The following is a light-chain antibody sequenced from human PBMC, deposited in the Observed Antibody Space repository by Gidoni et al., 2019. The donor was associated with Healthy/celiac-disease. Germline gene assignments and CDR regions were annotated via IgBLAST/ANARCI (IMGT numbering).Light chain of an antibody. V-gene: IGKV1-39*01. CDR2: AAS. J-gene: IGKJ4*01. CDR1: QSISSY. CDR3: QQSYSTLFT. Sequence: DIQMTHSPSSLSASVGDRVTITCRASQSISSYLNWYQQKPGKAPKLLIYAASSLQSGVQSRFSGSGSGTDFTLTISSLQPEDFATYYCQQSYSTLFTFGGGTKVEIK.